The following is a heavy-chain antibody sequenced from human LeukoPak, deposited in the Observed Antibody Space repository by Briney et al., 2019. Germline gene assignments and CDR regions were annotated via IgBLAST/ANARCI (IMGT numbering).Heavy chain of an antibody. D-gene: IGHD3-9*01. CDR1: GGSMSINNYY. V-gene: IGHV4-39*07. CDR3: ARRGGVEEGRYFDWSYTQGWFDP. CDR2: IYYTGTT. J-gene: IGHJ5*02. Sequence: PSETLSLTCTVSGGSMSINNYYWAWIRQPPGKGLEWIGSIYYTGTTYYNPSLKNRVTISVDTSKNQFSLRLSSVTAADTAVYYCARRGGVEEGRYFDWSYTQGWFDPWGQGTLVTVSS.